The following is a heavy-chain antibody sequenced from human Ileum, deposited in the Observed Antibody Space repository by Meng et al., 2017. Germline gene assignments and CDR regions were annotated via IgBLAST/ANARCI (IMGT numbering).Heavy chain of an antibody. CDR1: GGSFSGYY. D-gene: IGHD3-16*01. CDR2: INHSGST. V-gene: IGHV4-34*01. Sequence: QGPLQQWGAGLFQPSETLSLTCAVYGGSFSGYYWSWIRQPPGKGLEWIGEINHSGSTNYNPSLKSRVTISVDTSKNQFSLKLSSVTAADTAVYYCARGGGRYGPDFDYWGQGTLVTVFS. CDR3: ARGGGRYGPDFDY. J-gene: IGHJ4*02.